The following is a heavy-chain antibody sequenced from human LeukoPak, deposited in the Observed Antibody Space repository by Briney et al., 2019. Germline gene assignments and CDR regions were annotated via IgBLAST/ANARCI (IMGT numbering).Heavy chain of an antibody. D-gene: IGHD1-26*01. CDR1: GFTFSSYS. V-gene: IGHV3-48*01. Sequence: GGSLRLSCAASGFTFSSYSMNWVRQASGKGLEWVSYIAADSSAIYYADSVRGRFTISRENAKNSLYLQMNSLRVEDTAVYYCVRQKKSHGNFDYWGQGTLVTVSS. CDR3: VRQKKSHGNFDY. CDR2: IAADSSAI. J-gene: IGHJ4*02.